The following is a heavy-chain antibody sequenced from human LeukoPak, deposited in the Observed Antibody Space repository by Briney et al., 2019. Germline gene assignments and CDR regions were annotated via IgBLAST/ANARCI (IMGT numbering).Heavy chain of an antibody. CDR3: ARTQWLDYYYYGMDV. J-gene: IGHJ6*02. CDR2: IRYDGSNK. D-gene: IGHD6-19*01. Sequence: GRSLRLSCAASGFTFDDYAMHWVRQAPGKGLEWVAFIRYDGSNKYYADSVKGRFTISRDNSKNTLYLQMNSLRAEDTAVYYCARTQWLDYYYYGMDVWGQGTTVTVSS. CDR1: GFTFDDYA. V-gene: IGHV3-30*04.